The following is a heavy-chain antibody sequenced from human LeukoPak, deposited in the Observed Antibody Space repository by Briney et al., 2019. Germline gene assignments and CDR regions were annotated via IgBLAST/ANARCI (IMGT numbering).Heavy chain of an antibody. CDR2: INGSGGST. Sequence: GGSLRLSCAASGFTFSSYAMSWVRQAPGKGLEWVSDINGSGGSTYCADSVKGRFTISRDNAKNTLYLQMNSLRAEDTAVYYCTSTLHSYCGGDCLGYWGQGTLVTVSS. J-gene: IGHJ4*02. CDR1: GFTFSSYA. V-gene: IGHV3-23*01. D-gene: IGHD2-21*02. CDR3: TSTLHSYCGGDCLGY.